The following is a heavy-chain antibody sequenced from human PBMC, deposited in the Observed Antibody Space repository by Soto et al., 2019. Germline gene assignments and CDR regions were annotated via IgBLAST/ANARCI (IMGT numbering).Heavy chain of an antibody. J-gene: IGHJ4*02. V-gene: IGHV3-48*03. CDR1: GFTFSSFE. D-gene: IGHD6-6*01. CDR3: ARDSRGGAARRPTFYY. CDR2: IGRSGETI. Sequence: ESGGGLAQPGGSLRLSCVGSGFTFSSFEMNWVRQTPRKGLEWLSYIGRSGETIYYADSVKGRFTISRDNAKSSLFLQMNGLRDEDTGIYYCARDSRGGAARRPTFYYWGRGTLVTVSS.